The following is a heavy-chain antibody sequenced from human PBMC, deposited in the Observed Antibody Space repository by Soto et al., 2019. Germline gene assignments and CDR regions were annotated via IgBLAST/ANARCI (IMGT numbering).Heavy chain of an antibody. V-gene: IGHV4-4*07. J-gene: IGHJ6*02. D-gene: IGHD3-22*01. CDR1: GGSISSYY. Sequence: SETLSLTCTVSGGSISSYYWSWIRQPAGKGLEWIGRIYTSGSTNYNPSLKSRVTMSVDTSKNQFSLKLSSVTAADTAVYYCARALQNGYDNSGYVYYYYGMDVWGQGTTVTVSS. CDR2: IYTSGST. CDR3: ARALQNGYDNSGYVYYYYGMDV.